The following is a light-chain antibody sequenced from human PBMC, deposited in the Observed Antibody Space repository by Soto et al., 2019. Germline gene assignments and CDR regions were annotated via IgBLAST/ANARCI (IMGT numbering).Light chain of an antibody. Sequence: IVLTQSPGTLSLSPGERAALSCRASQSVIGTYLAWYQQKPGQAPRLLIYGASSRATGIPDRFSGSGSGTDFTLTISRLEPEDFAVYYCQHYGSAHRTFGQWTKLDIK. J-gene: IGKJ2*01. CDR3: QHYGSAHRT. CDR2: GAS. V-gene: IGKV3-20*01. CDR1: QSVIGTY.